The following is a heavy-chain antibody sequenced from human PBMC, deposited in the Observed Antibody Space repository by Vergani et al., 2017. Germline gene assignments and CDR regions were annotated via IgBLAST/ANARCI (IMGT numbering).Heavy chain of an antibody. CDR2: IVHTGRP. Sequence: QVQLQQWGGGLLKPSETLSLTCVVNGGSFTSYHWTWIRQSPGEGLEWVGDIVHTGRPDYNPSLKSRLTMSVDKSRNQFSLTLNLVTATDTAIYFCARVNTETKGHLYYYYYMDVWGQGTAVTVS. V-gene: IGHV4-34*12. J-gene: IGHJ6*03. CDR3: ARVNTETKGHLYYYYYMDV. D-gene: IGHD4-11*01. CDR1: GGSFTSYH.